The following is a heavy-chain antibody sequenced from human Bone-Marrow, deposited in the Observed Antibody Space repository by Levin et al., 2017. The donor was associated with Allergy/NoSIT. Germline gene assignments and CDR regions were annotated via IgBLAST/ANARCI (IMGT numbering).Heavy chain of an antibody. CDR2: IYPGDSDT. J-gene: IGHJ4*02. CDR1: GYSFSNYW. Sequence: PGGSLRLSCKGSGYSFSNYWIAWVRQMPGKGLEWMGIIYPGDSDTRYSPSFQGQVTISVDRSSSTAFLQWNFLQASDSATYYCARPHCSGGACYSDPFDYWGQGTLVTVSS. CDR3: ARPHCSGGACYSDPFDY. V-gene: IGHV5-51*01. D-gene: IGHD2-15*01.